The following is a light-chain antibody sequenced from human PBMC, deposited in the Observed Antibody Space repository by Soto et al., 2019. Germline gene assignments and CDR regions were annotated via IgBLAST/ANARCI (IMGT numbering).Light chain of an antibody. Sequence: QSVLTQPPSASGTPGQRVTISCSGSSSNIGSNTVNWYQQLPGTAPKLLIYNNDQRPSWVPDRCSGSKSGTSASLAISGLQSEEEADYYCAAWEGSLKVYFLGTGTKLPVL. CDR3: AAWEGSLKVYF. CDR2: NND. J-gene: IGLJ1*01. V-gene: IGLV1-44*01. CDR1: SSNIGSNT.